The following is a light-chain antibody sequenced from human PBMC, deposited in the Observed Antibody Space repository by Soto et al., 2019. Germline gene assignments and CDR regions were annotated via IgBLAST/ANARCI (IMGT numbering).Light chain of an antibody. J-gene: IGKJ4*01. V-gene: IGKV1-5*01. Sequence: DIQMTQSPCTLSASVGDSVTITCRASQSISYWLAWFQQKPGEAPKLLIYDASILASGVPSRFSGSGSGTEFTLTISGLQPDDFAAYYCQHFNSYVGGGTKVDIK. CDR1: QSISYW. CDR3: QHFNSY. CDR2: DAS.